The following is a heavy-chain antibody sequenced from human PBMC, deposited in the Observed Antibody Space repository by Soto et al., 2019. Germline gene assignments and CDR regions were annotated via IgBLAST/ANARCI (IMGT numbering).Heavy chain of an antibody. Sequence: QVQLVESGGGVVQPGRSLSLSCAASGFTFSSYGMHWVRQAPGKGLEWVAVISYDGSNKYYADSLKGRFNISRDNSKNIRYRQMNSLRAKATAVYYCDKDTFHFYSDYHSFDYWGQGAIVTVST. CDR2: ISYDGSNK. CDR1: GFTFSSYG. D-gene: IGHD4-17*01. J-gene: IGHJ4*02. V-gene: IGHV3-30*18. CDR3: DKDTFHFYSDYHSFDY.